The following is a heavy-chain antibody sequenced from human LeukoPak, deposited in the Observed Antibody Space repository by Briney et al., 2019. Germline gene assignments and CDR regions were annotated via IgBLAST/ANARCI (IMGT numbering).Heavy chain of an antibody. D-gene: IGHD3-3*01. V-gene: IGHV3-7*03. CDR1: GFTFSSYW. CDR2: IKQDGSEK. J-gene: IGHJ4*02. Sequence: GGSLRLSCAASGFTFSSYWMSWVRQAPGKGLEWVANIKQDGSEKYYVDSVKGRFTISRDNAKNSLYLQMNSLRAEDMALYYCAKDIDYDFWSGYLDYWGQGTLVTVSS. CDR3: AKDIDYDFWSGYLDY.